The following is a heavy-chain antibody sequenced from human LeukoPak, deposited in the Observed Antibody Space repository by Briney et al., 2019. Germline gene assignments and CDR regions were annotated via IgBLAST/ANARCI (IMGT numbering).Heavy chain of an antibody. Sequence: SETLSLTCTVSGGSISTSSYYWGWVRQPPGKGLEWIGNIFYSGSTYYSPSLKSRVTISLDTSRNQFSLKLSSVTAADTAVYYCARASSGSSWLEGYNWFDPWGQGTLVTVSS. CDR1: GGSISTSSYY. J-gene: IGHJ5*02. CDR2: IFYSGST. CDR3: ARASSGSSWLEGYNWFDP. D-gene: IGHD6-13*01. V-gene: IGHV4-39*07.